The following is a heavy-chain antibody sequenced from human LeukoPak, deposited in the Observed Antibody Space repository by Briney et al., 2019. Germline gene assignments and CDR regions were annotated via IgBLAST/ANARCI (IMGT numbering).Heavy chain of an antibody. Sequence: GGSLRLSCAASGFTFSSYAMSWVRQAPGKGLEWVSAISGSGGSTYYADSVKGRFTISRDNSKNTLYLQMNSLRAEDTAVYYCAKGPPMVRGVIMVLDYWGQGTLVTVSS. J-gene: IGHJ4*02. D-gene: IGHD3-10*01. CDR3: AKGPPMVRGVIMVLDY. V-gene: IGHV3-23*01. CDR1: GFTFSSYA. CDR2: ISGSGGST.